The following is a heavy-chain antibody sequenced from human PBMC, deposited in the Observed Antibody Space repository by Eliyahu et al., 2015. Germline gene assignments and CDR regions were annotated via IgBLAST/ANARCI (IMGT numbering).Heavy chain of an antibody. V-gene: IGHV3-49*04. D-gene: IGHD4-23*01. CDR2: IRGKAYGETT. Sequence: EVQLVESGGGLVQPGRSLXLXCTLSGFXFGXCGLSWVRQAPGKGLGWVGLIRGKAYGETTDYAASVKGGFTISRDDSKSIAYLQMNSLKIEDTAIYYCTRAVPVTVGYYFDYWGQGTLVTVSS. J-gene: IGHJ4*02. CDR3: TRAVPVTVGYYFDY. CDR1: GFXFGXCG.